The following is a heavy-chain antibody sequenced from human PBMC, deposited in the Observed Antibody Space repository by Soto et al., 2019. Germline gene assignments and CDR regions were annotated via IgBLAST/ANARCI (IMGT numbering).Heavy chain of an antibody. D-gene: IGHD2-15*01. J-gene: IGHJ6*04. CDR3: TRDDVYCDGGGCYGVPMDA. CDR2: MQSGGST. V-gene: IGHV3-66*01. CDR1: GFTVSTKY. Sequence: EVQLVESGGGWVQPGGSLRLSCAASGFTVSTKYMSWVRQAPGKGLEWVSLMQSGGSTYYAGSAEGRFTISRDNPENMLFLQMNSLRVEDTSMYYCTRDDVYCDGGGCYGVPMDAWGKGTTVTVSA.